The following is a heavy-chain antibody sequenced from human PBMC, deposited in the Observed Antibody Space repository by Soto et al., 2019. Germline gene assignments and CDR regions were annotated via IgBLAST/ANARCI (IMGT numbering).Heavy chain of an antibody. CDR1: NASITCPVYY. Sequence: SETLSLTYTASNASITCPVYYWSWIPLDPGKGPEWMAYIYYSGATFYNPSLQSRITLSLDTPKKRFTLKMTSVTEADTAIYYCARDRPHYFGSGSFHFFDLWGPGIQVT. V-gene: IGHV4-31*03. CDR2: IYYSGAT. CDR3: ARDRPHYFGSGSFHFFDL. D-gene: IGHD3-10*01. J-gene: IGHJ4*02.